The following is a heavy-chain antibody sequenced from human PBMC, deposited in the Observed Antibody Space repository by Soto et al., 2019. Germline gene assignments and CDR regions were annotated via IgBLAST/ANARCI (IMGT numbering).Heavy chain of an antibody. CDR2: INPSGGST. CDR3: ARAIPVVAATLELFRYYYYYMDV. V-gene: IGHV1-46*03. J-gene: IGHJ6*03. Sequence: QVQLVQSGAEVKKPGASVKVSCKASGYTFTSYYMHWVRQAPGQGLEWMGIINPSGGSTSYAQKFQGRVTMTRDTSTSTVYMELSSLRSEDTAVYYCARAIPVVAATLELFRYYYYYMDVWGKGTTVTVSS. CDR1: GYTFTSYY. D-gene: IGHD2-15*01.